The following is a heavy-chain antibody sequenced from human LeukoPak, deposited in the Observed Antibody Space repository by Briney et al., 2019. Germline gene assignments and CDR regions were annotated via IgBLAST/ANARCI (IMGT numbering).Heavy chain of an antibody. CDR1: GYTLTELS. Sequence: ASVKVSCKVSGYTLTELSMHWVRQAPGQGLEWMGWINPNSGGTNYAQKFQGRVTMTRDTSISTAYMELSRLRSDDTAVYYCAKDWEWELLIFDYWGQGTLVTVSS. D-gene: IGHD1-26*01. J-gene: IGHJ4*02. V-gene: IGHV1-2*02. CDR2: INPNSGGT. CDR3: AKDWEWELLIFDY.